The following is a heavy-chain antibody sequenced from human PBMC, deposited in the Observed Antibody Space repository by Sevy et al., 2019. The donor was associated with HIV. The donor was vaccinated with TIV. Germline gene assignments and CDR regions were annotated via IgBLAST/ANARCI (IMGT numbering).Heavy chain of an antibody. V-gene: IGHV3-7*03. J-gene: IGHJ4*02. CDR2: IKQDGSDK. D-gene: IGHD7-27*01. CDR1: GFTFSIYA. CDR3: ARSWDYWGQMGY. Sequence: GGSLRLSCAASGFTFSIYAMSWVRQAPGKGLEWVANIKQDGSDKYYMESVKGRFNISRDNTKNSLYLQLNSLRAEDTAVYYCARSWDYWGQMGYWGQGTLVTVSS.